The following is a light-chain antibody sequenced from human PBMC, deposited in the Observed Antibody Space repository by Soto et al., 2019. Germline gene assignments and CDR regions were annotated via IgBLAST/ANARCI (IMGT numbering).Light chain of an antibody. J-gene: IGKJ5*01. CDR1: QSVSSSY. CDR3: HRYGTSPIP. Sequence: EIVLTQSPGTLSLSPGERATLSCRASQSVSSSYLAWYQQKPGQTPRLLIYGASSRATGIPDRFSGSGSGTDFTLPITSLDPEVFDVYYCHRYGTSPIPSAQGTRLE. V-gene: IGKV3-20*01. CDR2: GAS.